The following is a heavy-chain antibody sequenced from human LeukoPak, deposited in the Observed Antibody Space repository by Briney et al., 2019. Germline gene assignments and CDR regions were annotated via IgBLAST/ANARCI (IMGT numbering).Heavy chain of an antibody. CDR1: GGSISSYY. Sequence: SETLSLTCTVSGGSISSYYWSWIRQPPGRGLEWIGYIYYSGSTNYNPSLKSRVTISVDTSKNQFSLKLSSVTAADTAVYYCARDPYRGWFDPWGQGTLVTVSS. V-gene: IGHV4-59*01. CDR2: IYYSGST. J-gene: IGHJ5*02. CDR3: ARDPYRGWFDP. D-gene: IGHD5-18*01.